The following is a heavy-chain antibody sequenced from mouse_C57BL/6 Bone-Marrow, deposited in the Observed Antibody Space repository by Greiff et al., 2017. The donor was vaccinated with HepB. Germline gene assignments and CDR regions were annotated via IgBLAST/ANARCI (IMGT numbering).Heavy chain of an antibody. Sequence: EVHLVESGGGLVKPGGSLKLSCAASGFTFSSYAMSWVRQTPEKRLEWVATISDGGSYTYYPDNVKGRFTISRDNAKNNLYLQMSHLKSEDTAMYYCARRSLFDYWGQGTTLTVSS. J-gene: IGHJ2*01. CDR2: ISDGGSYT. V-gene: IGHV5-4*03. CDR3: ARRSLFDY. CDR1: GFTFSSYA.